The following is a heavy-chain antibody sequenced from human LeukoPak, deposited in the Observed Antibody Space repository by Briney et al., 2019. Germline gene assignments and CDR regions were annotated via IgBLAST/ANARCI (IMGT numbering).Heavy chain of an antibody. V-gene: IGHV3-23*01. CDR1: GFTFSSYA. J-gene: IGHJ4*02. D-gene: IGHD3-3*01. CDR3: AKRDHYDFWSGLVSGSSFDY. Sequence: AGGSLRLSCAASGFTFSSYAMSWVRQAPGKGLEWVSAISGSGGSTYYADSVKGRFTISRDNSKNTLYLQMNSLRAEDTAVYYCAKRDHYDFWSGLVSGSSFDYWGQGTLVTVSS. CDR2: ISGSGGST.